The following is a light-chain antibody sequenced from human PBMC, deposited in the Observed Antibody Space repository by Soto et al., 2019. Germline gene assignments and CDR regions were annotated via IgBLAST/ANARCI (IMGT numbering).Light chain of an antibody. Sequence: EVAMTQSPATLPVPSEERATLSRQASQTVSRNFAWYQQRPGPAPRLRIYDISNSASGVAARFSGSGCGTEIALTLSSMETEDYEVYYCQQQKDWPRNTFGQGTRLEIK. V-gene: IGKV3-15*01. CDR1: QTVSRN. CDR3: QQQKDWPRNT. CDR2: DIS. J-gene: IGKJ5*01.